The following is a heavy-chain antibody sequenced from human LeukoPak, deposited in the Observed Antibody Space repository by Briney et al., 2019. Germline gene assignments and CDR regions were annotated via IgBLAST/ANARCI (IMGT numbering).Heavy chain of an antibody. V-gene: IGHV3-9*01. Sequence: GGSLRLSCAASGFTFDDYAMHWVRHAPGKGLEWVSGIRWNSGSIGYADSVKGRFTISRDNAKNSLYLQMNSLRAEDTALYYCAKAGIAVAGTDVYFDYWGQGTLVTVSS. J-gene: IGHJ4*02. D-gene: IGHD6-19*01. CDR1: GFTFDDYA. CDR3: AKAGIAVAGTDVYFDY. CDR2: IRWNSGSI.